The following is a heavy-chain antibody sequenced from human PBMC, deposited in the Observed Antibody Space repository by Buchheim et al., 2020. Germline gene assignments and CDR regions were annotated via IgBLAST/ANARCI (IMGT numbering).Heavy chain of an antibody. CDR2: ISSSSSYI. CDR1: GFTFSSYS. V-gene: IGHV3-21*01. D-gene: IGHD3-22*01. J-gene: IGHJ4*02. CDR3: ARGISSGYYYDWDY. Sequence: EVQLVESGGGLVKPGGSLRLSCAASGFTFSSYSMNWVRQSPGKGLEWVSSISSSSSYIYYAESVKGRFTLSRYNAKNSLYLQMNSLRAEDTAVYYCARGISSGYYYDWDYWGQGTL.